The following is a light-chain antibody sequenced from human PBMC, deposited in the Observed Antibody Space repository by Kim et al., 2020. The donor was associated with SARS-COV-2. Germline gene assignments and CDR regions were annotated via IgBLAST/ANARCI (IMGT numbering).Light chain of an antibody. CDR3: QANGSSLSGRVV. Sequence: ATSACAWCGSNCRPVYDSHWYYQLPPSAPTHLLFENNNRRSGGPHRCSGSNTGSTASLVITGLQPEDEADYYCQANGSSLSGRVVFGGGTQLTVL. CDR2: ENN. CDR1: GSNCRPVYD. V-gene: IGLV1-40*01. J-gene: IGLJ2*01.